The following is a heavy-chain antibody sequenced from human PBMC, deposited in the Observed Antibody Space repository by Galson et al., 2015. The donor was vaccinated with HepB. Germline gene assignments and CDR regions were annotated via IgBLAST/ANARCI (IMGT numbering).Heavy chain of an antibody. V-gene: IGHV3-7*01. CDR3: ARWAYGSGSYYRDSDAFDI. CDR1: GFTFSSYW. CDR2: IKQDGSEK. J-gene: IGHJ3*02. Sequence: SLRLSCAASGFTFSSYWMSWVRQAPGKGLEWVANIKQDGSEKYYVDSVKGRFTISRDNAKNSLYLQMNSLRAEDTAVYYCARWAYGSGSYYRDSDAFDIWGQGTMVTVSS. D-gene: IGHD3-10*01.